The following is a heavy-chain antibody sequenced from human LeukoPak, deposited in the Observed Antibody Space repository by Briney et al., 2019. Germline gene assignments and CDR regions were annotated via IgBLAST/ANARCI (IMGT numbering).Heavy chain of an antibody. V-gene: IGHV4-59*08. CDR1: GGSISSYY. J-gene: IGHJ4*02. Sequence: SETLSLTCTVSGGSISSYYWSWIRPPPGKGLEWIGYIYYSGSTNYNPSLKSRVTISVDTSKNQFSLKLSSVTAADTAVYYCARRTVASYYFDYWGQGTLVTVSS. CDR2: IYYSGST. CDR3: ARRTVASYYFDY. D-gene: IGHD4-17*01.